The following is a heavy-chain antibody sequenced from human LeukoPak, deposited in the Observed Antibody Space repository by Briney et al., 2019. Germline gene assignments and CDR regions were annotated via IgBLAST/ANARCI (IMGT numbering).Heavy chain of an antibody. CDR2: INHSGST. Sequence: SETLSLTCAVYGGSFSGYYWSWIRQPPGKGLEWIGEINHSGSTNYNPSLKSRVTISVDTSKNQFSLKLSSVTAADTAVYYCAGGRRGVITMIVVRRVDPLGQGNLVNVS. D-gene: IGHD3-22*01. CDR3: AGGRRGVITMIVVRRVDP. J-gene: IGHJ5*01. V-gene: IGHV4-34*01. CDR1: GGSFSGYY.